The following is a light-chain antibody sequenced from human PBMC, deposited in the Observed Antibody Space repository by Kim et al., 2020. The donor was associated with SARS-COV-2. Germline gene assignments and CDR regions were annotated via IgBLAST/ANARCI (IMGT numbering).Light chain of an antibody. Sequence: ASVGDRVTITCRASQGIGNELAWYQQKLGRAPKRLIYAASSLQIGVPSRFSGSGSGADFTLTISSLLPEDFATYYCLQDYGYPRTFGQGTKVDIK. V-gene: IGKV1-6*01. CDR1: QGIGNE. CDR3: LQDYGYPRT. J-gene: IGKJ1*01. CDR2: AAS.